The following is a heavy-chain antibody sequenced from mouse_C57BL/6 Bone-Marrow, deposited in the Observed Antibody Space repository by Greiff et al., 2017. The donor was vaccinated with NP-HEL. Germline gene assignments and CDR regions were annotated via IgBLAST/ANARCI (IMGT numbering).Heavy chain of an antibody. CDR1: GYSFTGYY. Sequence: VQLQQSGPELVKPGASVKISCKASGYSFTGYYMNWVKQSPEKSLEWIGEINPSTGGTTYNQKFKAKATLTVDKSSSTAYMQLKSLTSEDSAVYYCARRRGYRGCADWGQGTLVTVSA. CDR3: ARRRGYRGCAD. J-gene: IGHJ3*01. CDR2: INPSTGGT. V-gene: IGHV1-42*01. D-gene: IGHD3-2*02.